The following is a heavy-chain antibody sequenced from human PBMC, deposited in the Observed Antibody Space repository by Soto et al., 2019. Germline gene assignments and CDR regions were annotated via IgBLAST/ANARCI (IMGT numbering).Heavy chain of an antibody. CDR1: GFPFNSYW. D-gene: IGHD3-10*01. J-gene: IGHJ4*02. V-gene: IGHV3-74*01. Sequence: GGSLRLSCAASGFPFNSYWIHWVRQAPGEGLVWVSRINGDGSTTNYADSVKGRFASSRDNAKSTLYLQMNSLGAEDTAVYYCARGASGAFYLDSWGQGTLVTVSS. CDR2: INGDGSTT. CDR3: ARGASGAFYLDS.